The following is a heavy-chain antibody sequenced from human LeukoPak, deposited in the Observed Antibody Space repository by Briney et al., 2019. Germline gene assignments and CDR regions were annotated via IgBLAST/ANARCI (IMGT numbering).Heavy chain of an antibody. CDR2: INPSGGST. CDR1: GYTFTSYY. Sequence: GASVKVSCKASGYTFTSYYMHWVRQAPGQGLEWMGIINPSGGSTSYAQKFQGRVTMTRDMSTSTVYMELSSLRSEDTAVYYCARVFLVVTMIVVVITTRWGRPFDYWGQGTLVTVSS. J-gene: IGHJ4*02. CDR3: ARVFLVVTMIVVVITTRWGRPFDY. V-gene: IGHV1-46*01. D-gene: IGHD3-22*01.